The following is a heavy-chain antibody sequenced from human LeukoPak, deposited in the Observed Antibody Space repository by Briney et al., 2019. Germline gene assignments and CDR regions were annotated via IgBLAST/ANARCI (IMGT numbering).Heavy chain of an antibody. CDR2: ISSSGSTI. CDR1: GFTFSSYE. CDR3: AKHGGSYFAYDI. D-gene: IGHD3-10*01. V-gene: IGHV3-48*03. J-gene: IGHJ3*02. Sequence: GGSLRLSCAASGFTFSSYEMNWARQAPGKGLEWVSYISSSGSTIYYADSVKGRFTISRDNAKNSLYLQMNSLRADDTAVYYCAKHGGSYFAYDIWGQGTMVIVSS.